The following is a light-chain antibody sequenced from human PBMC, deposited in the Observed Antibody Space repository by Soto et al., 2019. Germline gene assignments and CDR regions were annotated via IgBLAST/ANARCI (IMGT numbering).Light chain of an antibody. J-gene: IGLJ1*01. Sequence: QSALTQPASVSGSPGQSITISCTGTSSDVGGYNYVSWYQQHPGKAPKLMIYEVSNRPSGVSNRLSGSKSGNTAALTTSGLQAEDEADYYCSSYTSSSTQVFGTGTKLTVL. CDR3: SSYTSSSTQV. V-gene: IGLV2-14*01. CDR2: EVS. CDR1: SSDVGGYNY.